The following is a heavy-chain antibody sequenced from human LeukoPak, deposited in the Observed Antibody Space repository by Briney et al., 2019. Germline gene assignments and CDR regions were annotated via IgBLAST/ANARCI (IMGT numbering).Heavy chain of an antibody. CDR2: ILYDGSNK. J-gene: IGHJ4*02. D-gene: IGHD1-20*01. CDR3: ARDGLTGRTDGTLDH. V-gene: IGHV3-30-3*01. Sequence: GGSLRLSCVASGFTSGHYSLHWVRQAPGKGLEWMTLILYDGSNKYYADSVKGRFTISRDDSKNTLYLQMNSLRPEDTAMYYCARDGLTGRTDGTLDHWGQGTLVTVSS. CDR1: GFTSGHYS.